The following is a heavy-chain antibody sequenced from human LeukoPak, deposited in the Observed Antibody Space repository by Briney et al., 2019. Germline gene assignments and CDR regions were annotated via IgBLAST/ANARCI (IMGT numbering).Heavy chain of an antibody. CDR2: ISSNGGST. V-gene: IGHV3-64*01. CDR3: ARSYIAAAGTDYYYYYGMDV. J-gene: IGHJ6*02. D-gene: IGHD6-13*01. Sequence: GGSLRLSCAASGFTFSSYAMHWVRQAPGKGLEYVSAISSNGGSTYYANSVKGRFTISRDNSKNTLYLQMGSLRAEDMAVYYCARSYIAAAGTDYYYYYGMDVWGQGTTVTVSS. CDR1: GFTFSSYA.